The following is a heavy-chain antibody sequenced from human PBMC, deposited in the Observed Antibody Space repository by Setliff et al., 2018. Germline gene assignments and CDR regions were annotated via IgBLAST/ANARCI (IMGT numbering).Heavy chain of an antibody. CDR3: ARGRSTYVIDV. CDR1: GAPFSSYG. V-gene: IGHV1-18*01. CDR2: ISGYNGDT. J-gene: IGHJ6*04. Sequence: GASVKVSCKASGAPFSSYGISWVRQAPGQGLEWMGWISGYNGDTNYAPEFQGRVTMTTDTSTSTGYMELSSLRSEDTAVYYCARGRSTYVIDVWGKGTTVTVSS.